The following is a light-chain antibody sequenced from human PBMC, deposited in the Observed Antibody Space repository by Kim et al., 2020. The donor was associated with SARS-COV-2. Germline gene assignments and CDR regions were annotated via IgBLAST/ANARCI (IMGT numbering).Light chain of an antibody. J-gene: IGLJ3*02. Sequence: GDLGQTARITCGGNNIGTKNVHWFQQKPGQAPVLVICGDSNRPSGIPERFSGSNSGNTATLTISRAQPGDEADYYCQVWDSSTGVFGGGTQLTVL. V-gene: IGLV3-9*01. CDR3: QVWDSSTGV. CDR1: NIGTKN. CDR2: GDS.